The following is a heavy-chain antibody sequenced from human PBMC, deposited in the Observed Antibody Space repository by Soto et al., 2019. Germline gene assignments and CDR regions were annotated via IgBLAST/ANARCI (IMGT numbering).Heavy chain of an antibody. J-gene: IGHJ4*02. D-gene: IGHD3-22*01. CDR1: GGTFSSYA. V-gene: IGHV1-69*12. CDR2: IIPIFGTA. Sequence: QVQLVQSGAEVKKPGSSVKVSCKASGGTFSSYAISWVRQAPGQGLEWMGGIIPIFGTANYAQKFQGRVTITADESTSTAYMELSSLRSEDTAVYYGAMAAHIGVIASYFDYWGQGTLVTVSS. CDR3: AMAAHIGVIASYFDY.